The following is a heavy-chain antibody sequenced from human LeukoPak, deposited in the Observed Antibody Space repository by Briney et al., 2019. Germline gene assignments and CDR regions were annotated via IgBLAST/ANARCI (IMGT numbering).Heavy chain of an antibody. CDR3: ARDGGYSGYDYWDY. CDR1: GGSFSGYY. V-gene: IGHV4-34*01. CDR2: INHSGST. J-gene: IGHJ4*02. D-gene: IGHD5-12*01. Sequence: SETLSLTCAVYGGSFSGYYWSWLRQPPGKGLEWIGEINHSGSTNYNPSLKSRVTISVDTSKNQFSLKLSSVTAADTAVYYCARDGGYSGYDYWDYWGQGTLVTVSS.